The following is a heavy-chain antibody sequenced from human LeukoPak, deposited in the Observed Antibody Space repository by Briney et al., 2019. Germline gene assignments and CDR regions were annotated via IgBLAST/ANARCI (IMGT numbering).Heavy chain of an antibody. CDR3: ARGYDSSGSRWYYFDY. V-gene: IGHV4-34*01. Sequence: SETLSLTCAVYGGSFSGYYWSWIRQPPGKGLEWIGEINHSGSTNYNPSLKSRVTIPVDTSKNQFSLKLSSVTAADTAVYYCARGYDSSGSRWYYFDYWGQGTLVTVSS. J-gene: IGHJ4*02. CDR2: INHSGST. CDR1: GGSFSGYY. D-gene: IGHD3-22*01.